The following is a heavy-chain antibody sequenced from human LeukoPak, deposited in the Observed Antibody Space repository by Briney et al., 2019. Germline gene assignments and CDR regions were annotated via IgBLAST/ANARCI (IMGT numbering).Heavy chain of an antibody. CDR1: GFTFSSYW. CDR3: ARDKVDIDY. CDR2: IKQDESEK. J-gene: IGHJ4*02. Sequence: GGALRLSCAASGFTFSSYWMSWVRQAPGRGLEWVANIKQDESEKYDVDSVKGRFTISRDNAKNSLYLKMNSMRAEDTAVYYCARDKVDIDYWGQGNLVTVSS. D-gene: IGHD2-2*01. V-gene: IGHV3-7*01.